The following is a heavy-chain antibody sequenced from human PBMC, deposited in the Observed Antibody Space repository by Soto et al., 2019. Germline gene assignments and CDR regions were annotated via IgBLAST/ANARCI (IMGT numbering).Heavy chain of an antibody. D-gene: IGHD3-9*01. V-gene: IGHV4-34*01. CDR1: GDSFSGYA. Sequence: PSGTLSLSCEVHGDSFSGYAWSWIRQPPGKGLEWIGEITFRGVTNYHPSLKSRLSVSVDTSKNRISLNVSSVTAADTALYFCARKLEASIRHVEWFSYKWFDPWGPGTLVTVSS. CDR3: ARKLEASIRHVEWFSYKWFDP. J-gene: IGHJ5*02. CDR2: ITFRGVT.